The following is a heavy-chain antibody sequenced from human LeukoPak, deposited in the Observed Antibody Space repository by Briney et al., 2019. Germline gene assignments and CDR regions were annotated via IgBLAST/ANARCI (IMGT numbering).Heavy chain of an antibody. CDR2: IGTAGDT. Sequence: PGGSLRLSCAASGFTFSSYDMHWVRQATGKGLEWVSAIGTAGDTYYPGSVKGRFTISRENAKNSLYLQMNSLRAGDTAVYYCARAIHCYDSSGLRYYFDYWGQGTLVTVSS. J-gene: IGHJ4*02. D-gene: IGHD3-22*01. CDR3: ARAIHCYDSSGLRYYFDY. V-gene: IGHV3-13*01. CDR1: GFTFSSYD.